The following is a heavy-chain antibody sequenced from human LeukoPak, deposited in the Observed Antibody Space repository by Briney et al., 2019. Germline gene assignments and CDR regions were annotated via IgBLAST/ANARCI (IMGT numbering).Heavy chain of an antibody. CDR2: ILYDGINE. D-gene: IGHD6-19*01. CDR1: GFTLSSHA. CDR3: AREGGSRGYAFDI. V-gene: IGHV3-30*04. J-gene: IGHJ3*02. Sequence: GGSLRLSCAASGFTLSSHAMHWVRQAPGKGLEWVAGILYDGINEYYADSVKGRFTISRDTSKNTLFLQMNSLRTEDTAVYSCAREGGSRGYAFDIWGRGTLVSVSS.